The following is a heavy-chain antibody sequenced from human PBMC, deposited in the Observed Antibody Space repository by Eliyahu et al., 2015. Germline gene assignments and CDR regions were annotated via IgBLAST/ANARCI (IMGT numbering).Heavy chain of an antibody. J-gene: IGHJ4*02. D-gene: IGHD6-19*01. CDR1: GFXFSSYW. CDR2: INVDGSMI. CDR3: ARDGLITVAGVDFDS. Sequence: EVQLVESGGGLVQPGGSLXLXCAASGFXFSSYWMXWVRQAPGKGLVWVSRINVDGSMIHYADSVKGRFTISRDNAKNTLFLQMNSLRADDTAVYYCARDGLITVAGVDFDSWGQGTLVTVSS. V-gene: IGHV3-74*01.